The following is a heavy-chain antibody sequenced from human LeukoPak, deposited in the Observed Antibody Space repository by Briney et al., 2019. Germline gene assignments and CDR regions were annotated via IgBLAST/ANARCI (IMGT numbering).Heavy chain of an antibody. CDR2: ISYDGYDK. D-gene: IGHD2-21*01. V-gene: IGHV3-30-3*01. Sequence: GGSLRLSCAASGFTFNDYAMYWVRQAPGKGLEWVTLISYDGYDKSYADSVRGRFTISRDKSRNTLYLQMDSLRSEDTAVYYCARDFFPVVDSTWYEIGYWGQGTLVTVSS. CDR3: ARDFFPVVDSTWYEIGY. CDR1: GFTFNDYA. J-gene: IGHJ4*02.